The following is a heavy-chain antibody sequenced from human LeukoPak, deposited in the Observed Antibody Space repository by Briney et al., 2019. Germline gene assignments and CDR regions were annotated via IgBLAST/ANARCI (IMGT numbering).Heavy chain of an antibody. CDR2: IYTSGST. Sequence: PSQTLSLTCTVSGGSISSGSYYWSWIRQPAGKGLEWIGRIYTSGSTNYNPSLKSRVTISVDTSKNQFSLKLSSVTAADTAVYYCARGRGGITFGGVIVTFDYWGQGTLVTVSS. V-gene: IGHV4-61*02. CDR3: ARGRGGITFGGVIVTFDY. CDR1: GGSISSGSYY. J-gene: IGHJ4*02. D-gene: IGHD3-16*02.